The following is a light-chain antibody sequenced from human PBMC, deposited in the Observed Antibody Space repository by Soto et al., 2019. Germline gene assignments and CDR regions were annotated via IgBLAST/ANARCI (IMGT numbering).Light chain of an antibody. Sequence: PSTLSASVGDRVTITCRASQSISSWLAWYQQKPGKAPKLLIYDASSLESGVPSRFSGSGSGTEFTLTISSLQPDDFATYYCQQYNSYSWTFGQGTKVVIK. V-gene: IGKV1-5*01. CDR1: QSISSW. CDR3: QQYNSYSWT. J-gene: IGKJ1*01. CDR2: DAS.